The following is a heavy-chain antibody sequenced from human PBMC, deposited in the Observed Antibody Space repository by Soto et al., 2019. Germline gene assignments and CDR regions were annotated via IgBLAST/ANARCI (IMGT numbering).Heavy chain of an antibody. CDR3: ARAYGGYADY. V-gene: IGHV4-59*01. J-gene: IGHJ4*02. Sequence: SETLSLTCTVSRGSISSYCWSWIRQPPGQGLEWIGYIYYSGSTNYNPSLKSRVTISVDTSKNQFSLKLSSVTAADTAVYYCARAYGGYADYWGQGALVTVSS. D-gene: IGHD5-12*01. CDR2: IYYSGST. CDR1: RGSISSYC.